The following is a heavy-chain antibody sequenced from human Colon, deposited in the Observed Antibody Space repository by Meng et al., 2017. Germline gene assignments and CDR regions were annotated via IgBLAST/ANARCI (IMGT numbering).Heavy chain of an antibody. CDR3: ARFYGSGTFEVHDY. D-gene: IGHD3-10*01. CDR1: GGSVSSASYY. J-gene: IGHJ4*02. CDR2: IHYSGSR. Sequence: VHVTESGPGLVRLAETLSLTCTVSGGSVSSASYYWSWIRQPPGKGLEWIGLIHYSGSRNYNPSLKSRVTMSVDTSKNQVSLRLTSVTAADTAVYYCARFYGSGTFEVHDYWGQGTLVTVSS. V-gene: IGHV4-61*01.